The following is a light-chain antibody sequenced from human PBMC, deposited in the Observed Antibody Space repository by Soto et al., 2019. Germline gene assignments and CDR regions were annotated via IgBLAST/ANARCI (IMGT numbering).Light chain of an antibody. CDR3: QQYSNWKT. V-gene: IGKV3-15*01. Sequence: EIVLTQSPATLSVSPGERATLSCRASRPVSRKLAWYQQQPGQAPRLLISDASTRATGIPVRFSGSGSGTEFTLTISSVQSEDVAVYYGQQYSNWKTFGQGTKVEIK. CDR1: RPVSRK. J-gene: IGKJ2*01. CDR2: DAS.